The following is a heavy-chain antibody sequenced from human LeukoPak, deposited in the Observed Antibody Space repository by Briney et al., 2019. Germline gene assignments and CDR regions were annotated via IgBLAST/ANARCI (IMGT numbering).Heavy chain of an antibody. J-gene: IGHJ2*01. CDR1: GFSVSTNY. CDR2: IYSDDTT. Sequence: PGGSLRLSCTASGFSVSTNYMSWVRQAPGKGLEWVSIIYSDDTTYYADSVKGRFTISIDISKNALYLQMNSLRVEDTAVYYCARDRAPPTSWYFDIWGRGTLVTVSS. D-gene: IGHD3-10*01. V-gene: IGHV3-53*01. CDR3: ARDRAPPTSWYFDI.